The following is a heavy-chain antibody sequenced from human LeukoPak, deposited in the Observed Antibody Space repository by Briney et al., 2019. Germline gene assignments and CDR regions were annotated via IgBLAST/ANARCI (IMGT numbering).Heavy chain of an antibody. CDR3: AMPGFCTATICSNYFES. J-gene: IGHJ5*01. CDR2: IDHIGRA. Sequence: PSETLSLTCAGYGTSFNRYYWSWIRRTPGRGLEWIGEIDHIGRASYNPSLKSRATISVDTSKNQFSLTLRSVTAADMGVYFCAMPGFCTATICSNYFESWGQGTLVTVSS. D-gene: IGHD2-15*01. V-gene: IGHV4-34*01. CDR1: GTSFNRYY.